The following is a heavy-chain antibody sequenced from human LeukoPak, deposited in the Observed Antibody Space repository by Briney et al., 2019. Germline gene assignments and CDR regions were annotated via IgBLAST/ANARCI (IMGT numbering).Heavy chain of an antibody. CDR2: INPDSGGT. CDR1: GFTFVSHY. D-gene: IGHD3-10*01. CDR3: ARLGGAQGYYYRSGSNHYFDH. Sequence: ATVKLSCKTSGFTFVSHYMHWARQPPGQGLEWMGWINPDSGGTDYPQKFLGRVTMTRDTSSNTLYMELSSLRSDDTAVYYCARLGGAQGYYYRSGSNHYFDHWGQGSLVTVCS. V-gene: IGHV1-2*02. J-gene: IGHJ4*02.